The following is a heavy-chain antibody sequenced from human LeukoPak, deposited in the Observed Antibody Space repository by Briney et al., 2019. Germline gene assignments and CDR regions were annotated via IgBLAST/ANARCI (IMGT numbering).Heavy chain of an antibody. Sequence: ASVKVSCKASGYTFTSYDINWVRQATGQGREGMGWMNPNSGNTGYAQKFQGKVTITRNTSKTTAYMELSSLRSEDTAVYYCARGVGRFLEWLLPPRRGVSSGGYYYYMDVWGKGTTVTVSS. CDR3: ARGVGRFLEWLLPPRRGVSSGGYYYYMDV. D-gene: IGHD3-3*01. J-gene: IGHJ6*03. CDR1: GYTFTSYD. V-gene: IGHV1-8*03. CDR2: MNPNSGNT.